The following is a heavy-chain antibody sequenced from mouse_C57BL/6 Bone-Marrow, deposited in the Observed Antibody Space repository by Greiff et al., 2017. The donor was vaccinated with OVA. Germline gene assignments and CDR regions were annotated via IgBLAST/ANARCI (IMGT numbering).Heavy chain of an antibody. CDR1: GYTFTSYW. CDR3: ARRGYYDYAAYAMDY. D-gene: IGHD2-4*01. J-gene: IGHJ4*01. Sequence: QVQLQQPGAELVRPGSPVKLSCKASGYTFTSYWMHWVKQRPIQGLEWIGNIDPSDSETHYNQKFKDKATLTVDKSSSTAYMQLSSLTSEDSAVYYCARRGYYDYAAYAMDYWGQGTSVTVSS. V-gene: IGHV1-52*01. CDR2: IDPSDSET.